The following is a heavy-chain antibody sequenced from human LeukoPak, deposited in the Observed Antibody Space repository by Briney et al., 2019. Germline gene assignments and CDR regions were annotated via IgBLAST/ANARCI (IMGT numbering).Heavy chain of an antibody. CDR2: INTDGGNT. Sequence: GGSLRLSCAASGFTFSGYWMQWVRQAPGKGLVWVSRINTDGGNTNYAESVKGRFTICRDNAKDTLYLQMNSRRAEDTAVYYCARELCGSRSRHFDYWGQGTLVTVSS. D-gene: IGHD2-15*01. CDR1: GFTFSGYW. CDR3: ARELCGSRSRHFDY. J-gene: IGHJ4*02. V-gene: IGHV3-74*01.